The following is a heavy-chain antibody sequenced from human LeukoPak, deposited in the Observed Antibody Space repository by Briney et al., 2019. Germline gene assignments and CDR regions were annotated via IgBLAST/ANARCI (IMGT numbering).Heavy chain of an antibody. Sequence: ASVKVSCKASGYPFSNYDVNWVRQAPGQGLEWMAWVNPGSGDTGYAQKFQGRLTMSSNISMNTASMELRSLTSEDTAVYFCARSRRGYYMDVWGTGIPVTVSS. J-gene: IGHJ6*03. V-gene: IGHV1-8*01. CDR1: GYPFSNYD. CDR2: VNPGSGDT. CDR3: ARSRRGYYMDV.